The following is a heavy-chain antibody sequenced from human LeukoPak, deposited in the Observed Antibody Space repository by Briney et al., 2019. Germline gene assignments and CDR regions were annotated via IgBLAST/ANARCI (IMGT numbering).Heavy chain of an antibody. CDR3: AGGGPGRKSYYHYYYAMDV. CDR2: IASEGNSYAT. D-gene: IGHD2-15*01. CDR1: GFTFTGSA. Sequence: GGSVRLSCAASGFTFTGSAMHWVRQASGKGLEWIGHIASEGNSYATAYAESVKGRFTISRDDSKNTAFLQMNTVKTDDTAVYYCAGGGPGRKSYYHYYYAMDVWGQGTTVTVSS. J-gene: IGHJ6*02. V-gene: IGHV3-73*01.